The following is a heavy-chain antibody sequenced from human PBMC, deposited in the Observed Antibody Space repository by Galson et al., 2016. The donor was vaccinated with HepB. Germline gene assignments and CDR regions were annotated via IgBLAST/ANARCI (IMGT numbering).Heavy chain of an antibody. CDR1: GFTFTTYW. D-gene: IGHD6-19*01. Sequence: SLRLSCAASGFTFTTYWMSWVRQAPGKGLEWVANIKQDGSEKYYVDSVKGRFTISRDNARNSLYLHMNSLRPEDTAFYYCTKDGGPYEGASGEPGHFWGQGTLVTVSS. CDR2: IKQDGSEK. J-gene: IGHJ4*02. CDR3: TKDGGPYEGASGEPGHF. V-gene: IGHV3-7*03.